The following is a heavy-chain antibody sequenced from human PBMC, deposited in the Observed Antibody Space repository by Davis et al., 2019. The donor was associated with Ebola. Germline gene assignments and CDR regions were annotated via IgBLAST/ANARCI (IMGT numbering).Heavy chain of an antibody. CDR3: AREGSLLRYFDWLSSLYYYGMDV. Sequence: GESLKISCAASGFTFSDYYMSWVRQAPGKGLEWVANIKQDGSEKYYVDSVKGRFTISRDNAKNSLYLQMNSLRAEDTAVYYCAREGSLLRYFDWLSSLYYYGMDVWGQGTTVTVSS. CDR1: GFTFSDYY. V-gene: IGHV3-7*01. J-gene: IGHJ6*02. CDR2: IKQDGSEK. D-gene: IGHD3-9*01.